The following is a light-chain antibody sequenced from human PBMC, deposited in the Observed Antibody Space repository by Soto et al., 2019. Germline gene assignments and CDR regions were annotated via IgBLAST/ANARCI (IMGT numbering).Light chain of an antibody. CDR1: SSDVGAYNY. V-gene: IGLV2-14*01. J-gene: IGLJ1*01. Sequence: QSALTQPASVSGSPGQSITISCTGTSSDVGAYNYDSWYQQYPGEAPKVIIYDVSHRPAGVSNRFSGSKSGNTASLTISGLQTQDEADYYCSSYTSATTYVFGTGTKVTVI. CDR2: DVS. CDR3: SSYTSATTYV.